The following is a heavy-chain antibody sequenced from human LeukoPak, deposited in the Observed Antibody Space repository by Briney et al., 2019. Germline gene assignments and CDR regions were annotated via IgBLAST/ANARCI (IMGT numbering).Heavy chain of an antibody. J-gene: IGHJ3*02. D-gene: IGHD2-21*02. CDR2: ISSSGSTI. CDR3: ARVVPTDDAFDI. V-gene: IGHV3-11*01. Sequence: PGGSLRLSCAASGFTFSDYYMSWIRQAPGKGLEWVSYISSSGSTIYYADSVKSRFTNSRDNAKNSLYLQMNSVRAEDTAVYYCARVVPTDDAFDIWGQGTMVTVSS. CDR1: GFTFSDYY.